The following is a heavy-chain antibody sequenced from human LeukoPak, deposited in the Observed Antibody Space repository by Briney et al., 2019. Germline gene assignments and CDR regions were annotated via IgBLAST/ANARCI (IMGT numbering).Heavy chain of an antibody. V-gene: IGHV3-53*01. CDR1: GFTVSSNY. CDR2: IYSGGST. J-gene: IGHJ4*02. CDR3: ARFHTAMVNYFDY. D-gene: IGHD5-18*01. Sequence: GGSLRLSCAASGFTVSSNYMSWVRQAPGKGLEWVSVIYSGGSTYYADSVKGRFTISRDNSKNTLYLQMNSLRAEDTAVYYCARFHTAMVNYFDYWGQGTLVTVSS.